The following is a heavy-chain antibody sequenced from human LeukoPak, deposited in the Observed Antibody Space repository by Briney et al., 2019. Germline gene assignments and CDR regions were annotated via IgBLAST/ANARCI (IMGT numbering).Heavy chain of an antibody. J-gene: IGHJ5*02. CDR2: LNPNSGNA. V-gene: IGHV1-8*03. CDR3: ARRKFLGWFDP. Sequence: GASVKVSCKASGYIFTTYDIGWVRQATGQGLEWMGWLNPNSGNAGYAQKFQGRVTISRNTSMSTAYMELGSLRSDDTAIYYCARRKFLGWFDPWGQGTLVTVSS. CDR1: GYIFTTYD. D-gene: IGHD7-27*01.